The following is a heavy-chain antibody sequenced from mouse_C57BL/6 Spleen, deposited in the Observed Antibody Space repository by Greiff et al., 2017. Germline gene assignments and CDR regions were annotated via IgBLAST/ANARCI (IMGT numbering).Heavy chain of an antibody. Sequence: VQLQQPGAELVMPGASVKLSCKASGYTFTSYWMHWVKQRPGQGLEWIGEIDPSDSYTNYNQKFKGKSTLTVDKSSSTAYMQLSSLTSEDSAVYYCARGFITTVVGYFDYWGQGTTLTVSS. J-gene: IGHJ2*01. CDR1: GYTFTSYW. V-gene: IGHV1-69*01. CDR2: IDPSDSYT. CDR3: ARGFITTVVGYFDY. D-gene: IGHD1-1*01.